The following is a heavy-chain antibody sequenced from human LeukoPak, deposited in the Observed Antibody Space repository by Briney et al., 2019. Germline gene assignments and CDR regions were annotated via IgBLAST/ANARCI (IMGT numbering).Heavy chain of an antibody. CDR2: IYYSGTT. CDR1: GGSISSHY. CDR3: ARGTGFYDSSGHYYWGYFDS. V-gene: IGHV4-59*11. J-gene: IGHJ4*02. Sequence: ETLSLTCTVSGGSISSHYWSWFRQTPGERPEWIAFIYYSGTTNYNPSLKGRVTISIDSSKNQFSLKLSSVTAADTAIYYCARGTGFYDSSGHYYWGYFDSWGQGTLVPVSS. D-gene: IGHD3-22*01.